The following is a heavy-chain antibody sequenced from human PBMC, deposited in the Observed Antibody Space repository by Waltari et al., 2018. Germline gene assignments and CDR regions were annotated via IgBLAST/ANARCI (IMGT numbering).Heavy chain of an antibody. D-gene: IGHD2-15*01. CDR3: AKDRILVVTPSAFDI. V-gene: IGHV3-23*01. J-gene: IGHJ3*02. CDR2: ISGSGGST. Sequence: EVQLLESGGGLVQPGGSLRLSCAASGFTFSSYAMSWVRQAPGKGLEWVSAISGSGGSTYYADSVKGRFTIARDNSKNTLYLQMNSLRAEDTTVYYCAKDRILVVTPSAFDIWGQGTMVTVSS. CDR1: GFTFSSYA.